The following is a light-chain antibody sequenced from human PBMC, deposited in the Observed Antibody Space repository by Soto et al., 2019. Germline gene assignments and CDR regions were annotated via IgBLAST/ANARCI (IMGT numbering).Light chain of an antibody. V-gene: IGKV3-11*01. J-gene: IGKJ1*01. CDR3: QQRSNWPPKWT. Sequence: EIVLTQSPATLSLSPGERATLSCRASQSVSSYLAWYQQKPGQAPRLLIYDASNRATGIPARFSGSRSGTGFTLTISSLEHEDFAVYYCQQRSNWPPKWTLGQGTKVEIK. CDR1: QSVSSY. CDR2: DAS.